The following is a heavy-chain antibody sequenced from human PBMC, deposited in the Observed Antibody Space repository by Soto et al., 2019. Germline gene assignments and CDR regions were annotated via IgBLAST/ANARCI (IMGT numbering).Heavy chain of an antibody. CDR3: AIQWDGNSKLGQSPFDI. J-gene: IGHJ3*02. CDR2: IYYSGST. V-gene: IGHV4-39*01. CDR1: GGSISSSSYY. D-gene: IGHD1-20*01. Sequence: PSETLSLTCTVSGGSISSSSYYWGWIRQPPGKGLEWIGSIYYSGSTYYNPSLKSRVTISVDTSKNQFSLKLSSVTAADTAVYYCAIQWDGNSKLGQSPFDIWGQGTMVTVSS.